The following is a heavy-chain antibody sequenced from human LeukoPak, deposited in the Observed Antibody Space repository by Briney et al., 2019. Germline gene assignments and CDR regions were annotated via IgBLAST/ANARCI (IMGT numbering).Heavy chain of an antibody. Sequence: PGGSLRLSCAASGFTFSSYAMHWVRQAPGKGLEWVAVISYDGSNKYYADSVKGRFTISRDNSKNTLYLQMNSLRAEDTAVYYCAKANFHDAFDIWGQGTMVTVSS. CDR1: GFTFSSYA. CDR3: AKANFHDAFDI. J-gene: IGHJ3*02. CDR2: ISYDGSNK. V-gene: IGHV3-30-3*01. D-gene: IGHD1-1*01.